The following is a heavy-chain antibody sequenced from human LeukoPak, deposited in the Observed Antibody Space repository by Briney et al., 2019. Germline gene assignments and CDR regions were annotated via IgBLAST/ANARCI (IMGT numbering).Heavy chain of an antibody. CDR2: IRKDGSEK. D-gene: IGHD6-19*01. J-gene: IGHJ4*02. CDR3: ARHTSGQPFDY. Sequence: GGPLRLSCAPSGFPFSNHWMNWVRQAPGNALEWVAYIRKDGSEKYYVDSVKGRFTISRDNAKNSLYLQMNSLRAEDTAVYYCARHTSGQPFDYWGQGTLVTVSS. CDR1: GFPFSNHW. V-gene: IGHV3-7*03.